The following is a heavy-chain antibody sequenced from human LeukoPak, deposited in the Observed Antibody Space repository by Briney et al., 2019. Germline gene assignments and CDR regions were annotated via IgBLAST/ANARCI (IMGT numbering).Heavy chain of an antibody. CDR1: GFTFSNAW. Sequence: GGSLRLSCAASGFTFSNAWMSWVRQAPGKGLEWVSTISGSGGTTDYADSVKGRFTISRDNSRNTLYLQMNSLRAEDTAVYYCAKDDDILTGYPPGDYWGQGTLVTVSS. V-gene: IGHV3-23*01. J-gene: IGHJ4*02. D-gene: IGHD3-9*01. CDR3: AKDDDILTGYPPGDY. CDR2: ISGSGGTT.